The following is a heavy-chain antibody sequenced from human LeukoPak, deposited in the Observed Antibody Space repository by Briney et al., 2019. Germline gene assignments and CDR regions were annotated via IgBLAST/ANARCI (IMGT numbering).Heavy chain of an antibody. V-gene: IGHV1-18*01. J-gene: IGHJ4*02. Sequence: ASVKVSCKASGYTFTSYGISWVRQAPGQGLEWMGWISAYNGNTNYAQKLQGRVTMTTDTSTSTAYMELRSLRSDDTAVYYCARDMFPRGSSSWYDFLYWGQGTLVTVSS. CDR3: ARDMFPRGSSSWYDFLY. D-gene: IGHD6-13*01. CDR1: GYTFTSYG. CDR2: ISAYNGNT.